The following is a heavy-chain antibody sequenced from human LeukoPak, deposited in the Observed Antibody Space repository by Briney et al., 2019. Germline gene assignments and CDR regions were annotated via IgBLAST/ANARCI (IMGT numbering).Heavy chain of an antibody. CDR2: IYHSGGT. J-gene: IGHJ6*03. Sequence: SETLSLTCTVSGYSISSAVYWGWIRQPPGKGLEWIGSIYHSGGTYYNPSLKSRVTISVDTSKNQFSLKLSSVTAADTAAYFCAKITTSGSYYMDVWGKGTTVTISS. CDR3: AKITTSGSYYMDV. CDR1: GYSISSAVY. V-gene: IGHV4-38-2*02. D-gene: IGHD1-1*01.